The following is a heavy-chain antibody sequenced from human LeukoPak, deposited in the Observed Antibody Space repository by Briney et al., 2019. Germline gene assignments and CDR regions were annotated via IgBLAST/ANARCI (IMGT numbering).Heavy chain of an antibody. Sequence: GGSLRLSCAASGFTFSSYAMHWVRQAPGKGLEWVAVISYDGSNKYYADSVRGRFTISRDTSKNMVFLQMNSLRVEDTAVYYCARGIDYWGRGTLVTVSS. CDR2: ISYDGSNK. J-gene: IGHJ4*02. CDR3: ARGIDY. V-gene: IGHV3-30*14. CDR1: GFTFSSYA.